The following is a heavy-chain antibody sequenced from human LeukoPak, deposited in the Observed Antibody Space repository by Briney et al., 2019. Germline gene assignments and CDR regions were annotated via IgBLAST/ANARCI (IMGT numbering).Heavy chain of an antibody. V-gene: IGHV1-8*01. CDR1: RYTFTNYD. Sequence: ASVKVSCKASRYTFTNYDINWVRQATGQGLEWMGWMNPNSGNTVYAQKFQGRVTMTRNTSISTAYMELRSLRSEDTAVYYCARDVRSGSYFLVLGYWGQGTLVTVSS. CDR2: MNPNSGNT. CDR3: ARDVRSGSYFLVLGY. J-gene: IGHJ4*02. D-gene: IGHD1-26*01.